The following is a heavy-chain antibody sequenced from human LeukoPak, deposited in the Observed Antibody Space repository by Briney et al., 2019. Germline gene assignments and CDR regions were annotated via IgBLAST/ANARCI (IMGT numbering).Heavy chain of an antibody. CDR2: INHSGST. Sequence: SETLSLTCAVYGGSFSGYYWSWIRQPPGKGLEWIGEINHSGSTNYNPSLKGRVTISVDTPKNQFSLKLSSVTAADTAVYYCAVSGYSSGWLHFDYWGQGTLVTVSS. J-gene: IGHJ4*02. D-gene: IGHD6-19*01. CDR1: GGSFSGYY. CDR3: AVSGYSSGWLHFDY. V-gene: IGHV4-34*01.